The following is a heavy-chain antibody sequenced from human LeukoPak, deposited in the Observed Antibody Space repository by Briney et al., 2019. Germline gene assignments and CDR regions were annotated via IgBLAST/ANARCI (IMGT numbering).Heavy chain of an antibody. J-gene: IGHJ4*02. CDR2: ISGSGGST. V-gene: IGHV3-23*01. CDR1: GFTFSSYA. CDR3: AKDRVYYYDSSGYHRPLGGFDY. Sequence: GGSLRLSCAASGFTFSSYAMSWVRQAPGKGLEWVSAISGSGGSTYYADSVKGRFTISRDNSKNTLYLQMNSLRAEDTAVYYCAKDRVYYYDSSGYHRPLGGFDYWGQGTLVTVSS. D-gene: IGHD3-22*01.